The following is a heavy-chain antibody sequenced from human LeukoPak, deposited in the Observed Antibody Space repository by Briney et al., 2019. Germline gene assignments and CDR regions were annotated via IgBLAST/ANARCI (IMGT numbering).Heavy chain of an antibody. CDR3: ATHSSGWTELDY. D-gene: IGHD6-19*01. V-gene: IGHV4-59*10. J-gene: IGHJ4*02. CDR2: IYTSGST. CDR1: GFTFSNAW. Sequence: GSLRLSCAASGFTFSNAWMSWVRQAPGKGLEWVGRIYTSGSTDYNPSLKSRVTMSVDTSKNQFSLKLSSVTAADTAVYYCATHSSGWTELDYWGQGTLVTVSS.